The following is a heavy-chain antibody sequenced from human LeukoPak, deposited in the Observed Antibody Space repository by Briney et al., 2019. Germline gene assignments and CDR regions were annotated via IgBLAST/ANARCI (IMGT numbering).Heavy chain of an antibody. CDR2: IYYSGYT. D-gene: IGHD3-10*01. CDR1: GGSISSYY. CDR3: ARTNMVRGTYYMDV. Sequence: SETLSLTCTVSGGSISSYYWSWIRQPPGKGLEWIGYIYYSGYTNYNPSLKSRVTISVDTSKNHFSLKLGSVTAADTAVYYCARTNMVRGTYYMDVWGKGTTVTISS. J-gene: IGHJ6*03. V-gene: IGHV4-59*01.